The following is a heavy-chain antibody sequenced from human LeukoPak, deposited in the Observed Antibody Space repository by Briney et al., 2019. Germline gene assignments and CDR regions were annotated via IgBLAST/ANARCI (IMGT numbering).Heavy chain of an antibody. CDR2: INTDGSST. J-gene: IGHJ4*02. D-gene: IGHD6-19*01. CDR3: ARGGMEQWLAFDY. V-gene: IGHV3-74*01. CDR1: GFTFSTSW. Sequence: QPGGSLRLSCAASGFTFSTSWMHWVRQARGKGLVWVSRINTDGSSTSHADSVKGRFTISRDNAKNTLYLQMNSLRAEDTAVYYCARGGMEQWLAFDYWGQGTLVTVSS.